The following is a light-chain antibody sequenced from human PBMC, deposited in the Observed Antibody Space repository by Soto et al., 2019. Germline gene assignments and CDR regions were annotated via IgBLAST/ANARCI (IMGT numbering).Light chain of an antibody. CDR1: SSDVGGYNF. V-gene: IGLV2-14*03. J-gene: IGLJ2*01. CDR3: SSYARSNTLL. CDR2: DVT. Sequence: QSALTQPASVSGSPGQSITISCTGTSSDVGGYNFVSWYQQYPGKAPKLMIYDVTNRPSEVSNRFSGSKSGNTASLTISGLQAEDEADYYCSSYARSNTLLFGGGTKLTVL.